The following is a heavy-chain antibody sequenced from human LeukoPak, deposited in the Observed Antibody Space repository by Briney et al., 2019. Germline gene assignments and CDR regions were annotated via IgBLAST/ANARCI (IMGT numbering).Heavy chain of an antibody. J-gene: IGHJ3*02. CDR3: AKDQARGVVVIKGYDAFDI. CDR1: GFTFSSYG. V-gene: IGHV3-30*02. Sequence: PGGSLRLSCAASGFTFSSYGMHWVRQAPGKGLEWVAFIRYDGSNKYYADSVKGRFTISRDNSKNTLYLQMNSLRAEDTAVYYCAKDQARGVVVIKGYDAFDIWGQGTMVTVSS. D-gene: IGHD3-22*01. CDR2: IRYDGSNK.